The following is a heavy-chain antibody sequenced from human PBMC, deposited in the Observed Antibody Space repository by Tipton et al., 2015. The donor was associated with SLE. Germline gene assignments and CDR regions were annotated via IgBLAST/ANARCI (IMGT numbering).Heavy chain of an antibody. CDR2: IYHSGST. CDR1: GYSISSGYY. Sequence: TLSLTCAVSGYSISSGYYWGWIRQPPGKGLEWIGSIYHSGSTYYNPSLKSRVTISVDTSKNQFSLKLSSVTAADTAVYYCARSTGLYYYGSGGAPYYFDYWGQGTLVTVSS. D-gene: IGHD3-10*01. J-gene: IGHJ4*02. CDR3: ARSTGLYYYGSGGAPYYFDY. V-gene: IGHV4-38-2*01.